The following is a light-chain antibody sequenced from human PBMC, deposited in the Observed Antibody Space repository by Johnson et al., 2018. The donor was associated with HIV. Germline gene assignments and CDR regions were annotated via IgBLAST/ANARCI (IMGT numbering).Light chain of an antibody. Sequence: QSVLSQPPSVSAAPGQKVTISCSGSSSNIGSNFVSWYQQLPGTAPKLLIYENNKRPSGIPDRFSGSKSGTSATLDITGLQTGDEADYYCGTWDSSLSAGGVFGTGTKVTVL. J-gene: IGLJ1*01. V-gene: IGLV1-51*01. CDR2: ENN. CDR3: GTWDSSLSAGGV. CDR1: SSNIGSNF.